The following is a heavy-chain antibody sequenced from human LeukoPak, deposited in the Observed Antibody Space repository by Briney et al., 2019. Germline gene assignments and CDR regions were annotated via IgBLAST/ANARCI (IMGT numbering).Heavy chain of an antibody. V-gene: IGHV1-18*01. D-gene: IGHD1-1*01. CDR2: ISAYNGNT. Sequence: ASVKVSCKAPGYTFTSYGISRVRQAPGQGLEWMGWISAYNGNTNYAQKFQGRVTITAEKSTNTAHMELSRLESGDTAVYYCATVRTSGNFPYYLDYWGQGTMVTVSS. CDR3: ATVRTSGNFPYYLDY. CDR1: GYTFTSYG. J-gene: IGHJ4*02.